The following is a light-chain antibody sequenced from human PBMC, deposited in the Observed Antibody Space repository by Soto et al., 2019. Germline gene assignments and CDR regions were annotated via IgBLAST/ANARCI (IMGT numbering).Light chain of an antibody. CDR2: DAS. Sequence: EIVMTQSPATLSVSPGESTTLSCRASRGLINNLAWNQQKPGQAPRLVIYDASTRATGFPARLSGSGSGTECPLTTIRLQSEDFAVYYCHQYYSWPLTLGGGTKVEIK. CDR3: HQYYSWPLT. V-gene: IGKV3-15*01. J-gene: IGKJ4*01. CDR1: RGLINN.